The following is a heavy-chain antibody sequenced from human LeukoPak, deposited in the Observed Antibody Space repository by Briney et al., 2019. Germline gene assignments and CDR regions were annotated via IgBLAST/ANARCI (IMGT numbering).Heavy chain of an antibody. V-gene: IGHV4-34*01. CDR3: ARLGSSDD. CDR1: GGSFSGYY. J-gene: IGHJ4*02. D-gene: IGHD6-6*01. Sequence: SETLTLTCAVYGGSFSGYYWSWVRQPPGKGLEWIGEINHSGSTNYNPSLKSRVTISVDTSKNQFSLKLSSVTAADTAVYYCARLGSSDDWGQGTLVTVSS. CDR2: INHSGST.